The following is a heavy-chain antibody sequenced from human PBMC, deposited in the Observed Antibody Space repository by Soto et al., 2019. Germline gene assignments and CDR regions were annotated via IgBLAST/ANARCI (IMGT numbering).Heavy chain of an antibody. CDR2: FIPIFVSA. D-gene: IGHD3-10*01. CDR3: ARDVSSDTTGFRGYDL. V-gene: IGHV1-69*01. Sequence: QLHLVQSGAEVKKAGSSVKVSCKASGGTVSSYAITWVRQAPGKGLEWMGVFIPIFVSAHYAPKFQGRITITADESTSTADMELSGLTSEDTPIYYCARDVSSDTTGFRGYDLWGQGTQVIVSS. J-gene: IGHJ4*02. CDR1: GGTVSSYA.